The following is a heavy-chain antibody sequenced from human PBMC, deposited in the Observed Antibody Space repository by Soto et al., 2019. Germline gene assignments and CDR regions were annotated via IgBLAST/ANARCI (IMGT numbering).Heavy chain of an antibody. D-gene: IGHD2-15*01. CDR1: GFTFSSYA. V-gene: IGHV3-23*01. J-gene: IGHJ6*03. Sequence: GGSLRLSCAASGFTFSSYAMSWVRQAPGKGLEWVSAISGSGGSAYYADSVKGRFTISRDNSKNTLYLQMNSLRAEDTAVYYCAIALYCSGGSCYSGHYYYYMDVWGKGTTVTVSS. CDR2: ISGSGGSA. CDR3: AIALYCSGGSCYSGHYYYYMDV.